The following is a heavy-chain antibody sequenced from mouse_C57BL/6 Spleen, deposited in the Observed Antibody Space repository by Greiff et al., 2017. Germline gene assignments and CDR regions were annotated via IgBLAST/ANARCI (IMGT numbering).Heavy chain of an antibody. D-gene: IGHD1-1*01. J-gene: IGHJ2*01. CDR3: TTLRRDY. CDR1: GFNIKDDY. V-gene: IGHV14-4*01. CDR2: IDPENGDT. Sequence: VQLQQSGAELVRPGASVKLSCTASGFNIKDDYMHWVKQRPDQGLEWIGWIDPENGDTEYTSKFKGKATITADPSSNPASLQLSSLTSEDTAVYYCTTLRRDYWGQGTTLTVSS.